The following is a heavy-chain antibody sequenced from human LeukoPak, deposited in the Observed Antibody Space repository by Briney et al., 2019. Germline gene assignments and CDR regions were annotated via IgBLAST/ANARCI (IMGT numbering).Heavy chain of an antibody. CDR1: GGSVSSSGYF. CDR3: ARGPYYDFWSGYYTPFDY. J-gene: IGHJ4*02. D-gene: IGHD3-3*01. Sequence: SETLSLTCTVSGGSVSSSGYFWGWIRQPPGKGLEWIGEINHSGSTNYNPSLKSRVTISVDTSKNQFSLKLSSVTAADTAVYYCARGPYYDFWSGYYTPFDYWGQGTLVTVSS. CDR2: INHSGST. V-gene: IGHV4-39*07.